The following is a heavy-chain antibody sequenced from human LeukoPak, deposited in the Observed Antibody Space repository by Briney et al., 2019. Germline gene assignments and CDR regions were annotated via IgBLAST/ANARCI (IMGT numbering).Heavy chain of an antibody. D-gene: IGHD1-26*01. Sequence: SGGSLRLSCAASGFTFSSYAMSWVRQAPGKGLEWVSAISGSGGSTYYADSVKGRFTISRDNSKNTLYLQMNSLRAEDTAVYYCAKSGGSGSYYPPYYFDYWGQGTLVTVSS. CDR1: GFTFSSYA. V-gene: IGHV3-23*01. CDR3: AKSGGSGSYYPPYYFDY. J-gene: IGHJ4*02. CDR2: ISGSGGST.